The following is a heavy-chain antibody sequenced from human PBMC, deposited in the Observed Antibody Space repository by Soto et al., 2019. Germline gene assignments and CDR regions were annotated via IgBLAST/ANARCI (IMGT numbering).Heavy chain of an antibody. Sequence: SVKVSCKASGGTFSSYAISWVRQAPGQGLEWMGGIIPIFGTANYAQKFQGRVTITADESTSTAYMELSSLRSEDTAVYYCARRYGSGSYYNYYYFDYWGQGTLVTVSS. D-gene: IGHD3-10*01. CDR3: ARRYGSGSYYNYYYFDY. CDR2: IIPIFGTA. V-gene: IGHV1-69*13. CDR1: GGTFSSYA. J-gene: IGHJ4*02.